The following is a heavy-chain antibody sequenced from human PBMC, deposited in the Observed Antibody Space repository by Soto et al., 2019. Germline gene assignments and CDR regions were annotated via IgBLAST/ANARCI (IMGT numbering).Heavy chain of an antibody. Sequence: EVHLVESGGGLVQPGGSLRLSCAASGFTFSSYWMHWVRQAPGKGLVWVSRINTNGSSMSYADSVKGRFSISRDNAKNTLYLQMNSLRVEDTAVYFCAMGSAVVTFGGQGTLVTVSS. V-gene: IGHV3-74*01. CDR1: GFTFSSYW. D-gene: IGHD2-21*02. CDR3: AMGSAVVTF. J-gene: IGHJ4*02. CDR2: INTNGSSM.